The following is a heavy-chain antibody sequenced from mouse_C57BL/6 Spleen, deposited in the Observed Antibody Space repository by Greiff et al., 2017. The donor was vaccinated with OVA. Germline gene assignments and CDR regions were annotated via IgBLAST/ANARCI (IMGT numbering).Heavy chain of an antibody. CDR3: AREEWDDYFDY. J-gene: IGHJ2*01. CDR2: ISYDGSN. V-gene: IGHV3-6*01. Sequence: EVKLQESGPGLVKPSQSLSLTCSVTGYSITSGYYWNWIRQFPGNKLEWMGYISYDGSNNYNPSLKNRISITRDTSKNQFFLKLNSVTTEDTATYYCAREEWDDYFDYWGQGTTLTVSS. CDR1: GYSITSGYY. D-gene: IGHD4-1*01.